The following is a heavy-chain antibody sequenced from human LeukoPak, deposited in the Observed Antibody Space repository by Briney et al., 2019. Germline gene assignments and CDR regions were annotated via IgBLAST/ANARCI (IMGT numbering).Heavy chain of an antibody. CDR1: GFTFSSYA. D-gene: IGHD3-9*01. CDR2: IRGSGGST. J-gene: IGHJ6*02. Sequence: PRGSPRLSCAAPGFTFSSYAMSCVRQAPGEGLEWVSAIRGSGGSTYYADSVKGRFTISRDNSKNTLYLQMNSLRAEDTAVYYCAKDAFQAYDILTGYYEPLLDYYYGMDVWGQGTTVTVSS. CDR3: AKDAFQAYDILTGYYEPLLDYYYGMDV. V-gene: IGHV3-23*01.